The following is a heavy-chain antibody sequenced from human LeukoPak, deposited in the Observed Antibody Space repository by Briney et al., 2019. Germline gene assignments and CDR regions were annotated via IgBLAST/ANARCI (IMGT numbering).Heavy chain of an antibody. J-gene: IGHJ4*02. D-gene: IGHD2-15*01. CDR3: ARAPDSDCSGGSCYPYYFDY. V-gene: IGHV1-18*01. CDR2: ISAYNGNT. Sequence: ASVKVSCXASGYTFTSYGISWVRQAPGQGLEWMGWISAYNGNTNYAQKLQGRVTMTTDTSTSTAYMELRSLRSDDTAVYYCARAPDSDCSGGSCYPYYFDYWGQGTLVTVSS. CDR1: GYTFTSYG.